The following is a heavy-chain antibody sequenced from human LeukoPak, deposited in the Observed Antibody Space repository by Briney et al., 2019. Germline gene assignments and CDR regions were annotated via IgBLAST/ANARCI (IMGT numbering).Heavy chain of an antibody. CDR2: IRYDGSNK. CDR3: ARALDDYYDSSGSYYFDY. J-gene: IGHJ4*02. CDR1: GFTFSSYG. Sequence: GGSLRLSCAASGFTFSSYGMHWVRQAPGKGLEWVAFIRYDGSNKYYADSVKGRFTISRDNAKNSLYLQMNSLRAEDTAVYYCARALDDYYDSSGSYYFDYWGQGTLVTVSS. D-gene: IGHD3-22*01. V-gene: IGHV3-30*02.